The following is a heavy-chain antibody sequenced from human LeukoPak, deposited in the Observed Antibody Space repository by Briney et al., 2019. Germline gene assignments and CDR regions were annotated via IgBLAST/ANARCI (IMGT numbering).Heavy chain of an antibody. CDR3: ARSRDGYNSVFDY. D-gene: IGHD5-24*01. J-gene: IGHJ4*02. CDR2: INYSGST. Sequence: SETLSLTCAVYDGSFSGYYWSWIRQPPGKGLEWIGEINYSGSTYYNPSLKSRVTISVDTSKNQFSLKLSSVTAADTAVYYCARSRDGYNSVFDYWGQGTLVTVSS. CDR1: DGSFSGYY. V-gene: IGHV4-34*01.